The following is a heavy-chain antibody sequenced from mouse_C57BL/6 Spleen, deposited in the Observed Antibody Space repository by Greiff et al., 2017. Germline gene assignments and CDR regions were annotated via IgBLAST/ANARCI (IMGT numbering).Heavy chain of an antibody. CDR2: FYPGWGSL. CDR1: GYTFTEYS. CDR3: ARHEDDLSHYFDY. J-gene: IGHJ2*01. V-gene: IGHV1-62-2*01. Sequence: QVPLQQSGAELVKPGASEELSCRASGYTFTEYSILWVKQRSGQGLEGFGWFYPGWGSLKYPEKFKDKATLTADTSSSTVYMELSRLTSEDSAVYFCARHEDDLSHYFDYWGQGTTLTVSS.